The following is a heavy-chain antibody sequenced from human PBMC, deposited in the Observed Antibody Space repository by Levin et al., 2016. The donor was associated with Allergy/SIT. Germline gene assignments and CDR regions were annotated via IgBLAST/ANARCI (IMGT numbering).Heavy chain of an antibody. V-gene: IGHV1-18*04. CDR3: ARDPQGYNWNYYYYGMDV. J-gene: IGHJ6*02. Sequence: ASVKVSCKASGYTFTSYGISWVRQAPGQGLEWMGWISAYNGNTNYAQKLQGRVTMTTDTSTSTAYMELRSLRSDDTAVYYCARDPQGYNWNYYYYGMDVWGQGTTVTVSS. D-gene: IGHD1-1*01. CDR2: ISAYNGNT. CDR1: GYTFTSYG.